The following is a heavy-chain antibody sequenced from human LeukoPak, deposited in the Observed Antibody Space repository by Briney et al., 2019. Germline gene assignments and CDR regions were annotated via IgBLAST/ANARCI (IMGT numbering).Heavy chain of an antibody. CDR1: GFTFSDYY. V-gene: IGHV3-11*04. CDR2: ISSSGSTI. J-gene: IGHJ4*02. CDR3: ARDRNGVLLWFGELLNY. D-gene: IGHD3-10*01. Sequence: GGSLRLSCAASGFTFSDYYMSWIRQAPRKGLEWVSYISSSGSTIYYADSVKGRFTISRDNAKNSLYLQMNSLRAEDTAVYYCARDRNGVLLWFGELLNYWGQGTLVTVSS.